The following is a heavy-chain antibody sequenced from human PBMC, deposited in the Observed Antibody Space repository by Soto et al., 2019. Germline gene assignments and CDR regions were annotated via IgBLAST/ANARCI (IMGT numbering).Heavy chain of an antibody. D-gene: IGHD3-10*01. CDR2: ISYSGST. J-gene: IGHJ4*02. CDR1: GDSIRSYY. V-gene: IGHV4-59*01. CDR3: AMNHYYGSGTFFQF. Sequence: PSETLSLTCTVSGDSIRSYYWNWIRQNPGKGLEWIGYISYSGSTNYNPSLQSRVTVSVDLSKNTFSLNLKSVTAADTAVYYCAMNHYYGSGTFFQFWGQGALVTVSS.